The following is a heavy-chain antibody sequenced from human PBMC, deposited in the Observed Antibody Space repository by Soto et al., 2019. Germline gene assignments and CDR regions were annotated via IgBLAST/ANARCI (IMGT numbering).Heavy chain of an antibody. D-gene: IGHD3-22*01. J-gene: IGHJ4*02. V-gene: IGHV3-11*01. CDR2: ISSSGSTI. Sequence: GGSLRLSCAASGFTFSDYYMSWIRQAPGKGLEGVSYISSSGSTIYYADSVKRRFTITRANAKNSLYLQMNSLRAEDTAVYYCARVPYYYDSSGYSGSDYWGQGTLVTVSS. CDR3: ARVPYYYDSSGYSGSDY. CDR1: GFTFSDYY.